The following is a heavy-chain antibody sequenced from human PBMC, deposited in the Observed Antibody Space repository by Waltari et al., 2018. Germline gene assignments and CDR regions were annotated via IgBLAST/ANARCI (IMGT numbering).Heavy chain of an antibody. J-gene: IGHJ4*02. CDR1: GGTFSSYA. Sequence: QVQLVQSGAEVKKPGSSVKVSCKASGGTFSSYAISWVRQAPGQGVEWMGGVIPIVGKANYAQKFQGRVTITADESTSTAYMELSSLRSEDTAVYYCARGKRDIPEYYFDYWGQGTLVTVSS. V-gene: IGHV1-69*01. CDR3: ARGKRDIPEYYFDY. D-gene: IGHD2-15*01. CDR2: VIPIVGKA.